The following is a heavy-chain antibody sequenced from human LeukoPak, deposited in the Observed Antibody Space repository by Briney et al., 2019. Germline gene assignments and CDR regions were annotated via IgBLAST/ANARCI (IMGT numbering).Heavy chain of an antibody. Sequence: GGSLRLSCAASGFTFSDYYMSWVRQAPGEGLEWVSTISASGGSTYYADSVKGRFTTSRDNSKNTVYLQMSSLRAEDTAVYFCAKGTGSSGWRYYFDYWGQGTLVTVSS. V-gene: IGHV3-23*01. D-gene: IGHD6-19*01. J-gene: IGHJ4*02. CDR2: ISASGGST. CDR3: AKGTGSSGWRYYFDY. CDR1: GFTFSDYY.